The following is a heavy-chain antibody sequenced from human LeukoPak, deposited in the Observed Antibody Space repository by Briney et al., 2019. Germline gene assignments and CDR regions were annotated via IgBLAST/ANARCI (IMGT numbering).Heavy chain of an antibody. J-gene: IGHJ6*02. V-gene: IGHV3-21*01. Sequence: PGGSLRLSCAASGFTFSSYSMSWVRQAPGKGLEWVSSISSSSSYIYYADSVKGRFTISGDNAKNSLYLQMNSLRAEDTAVYYCARVGDGYNNYYYYGMDVWGQGTTVTVSS. CDR2: ISSSSSYI. CDR3: ARVGDGYNNYYYYGMDV. CDR1: GFTFSSYS. D-gene: IGHD5-24*01.